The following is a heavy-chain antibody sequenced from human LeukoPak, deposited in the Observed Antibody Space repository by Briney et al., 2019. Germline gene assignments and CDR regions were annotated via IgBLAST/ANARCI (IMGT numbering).Heavy chain of an antibody. Sequence: SSETLSLTCAVYGGSFSGYYWSWIRQPPGKGLEWIGEINHSGSTNYNPSLKSRVTISVDTSKNQFSLKLSSVTAADTAVYYCARFLRGYSSGWRFDYWGQGTLVTVSS. CDR1: GGSFSGYY. CDR3: ARFLRGYSSGWRFDY. V-gene: IGHV4-34*01. D-gene: IGHD6-19*01. CDR2: INHSGST. J-gene: IGHJ4*02.